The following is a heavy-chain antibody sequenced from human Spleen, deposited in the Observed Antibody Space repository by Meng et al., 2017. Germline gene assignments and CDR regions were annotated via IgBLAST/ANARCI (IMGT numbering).Heavy chain of an antibody. J-gene: IGHJ4*02. V-gene: IGHV1-2*06. CDR1: GYNFPDSS. CDR2: INPKSGDT. CDR3: ARDEDISAAGKLFGDY. Sequence: GHRWQSCAAVKNSGAPVKVSSKPSGYNFPDSSIHWVRRAPGQGLEWMGRINPKSGDTHYAQKFQARVTMTGDTSISTAYMELSGLRSDDTAMYYCARDEDISAAGKLFGDYWGQGTLVNVSS. D-gene: IGHD6-25*01.